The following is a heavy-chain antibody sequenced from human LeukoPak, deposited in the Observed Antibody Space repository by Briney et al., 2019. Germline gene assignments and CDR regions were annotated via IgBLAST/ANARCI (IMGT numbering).Heavy chain of an antibody. CDR3: ARDHDWGVDY. CDR2: INGKRGDT. J-gene: IGHJ4*02. V-gene: IGHV1-2*02. D-gene: IGHD7-27*01. CDR1: GFTFTDHY. Sequence: ASVKVSWKASGFTFTDHYMHWVRQAPGQGLEWMGWINGKRGDTNYAQNFQDRVTMTRDTSTSTVYMELSRLTVDDTAVYYCARDHDWGVDYWGQGTLVTVSS.